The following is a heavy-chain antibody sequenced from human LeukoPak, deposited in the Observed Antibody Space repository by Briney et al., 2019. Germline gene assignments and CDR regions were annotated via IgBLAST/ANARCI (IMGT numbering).Heavy chain of an antibody. D-gene: IGHD2-8*02. CDR3: ARQILWSWFDP. CDR2: IYYSGGT. J-gene: IGHJ5*02. V-gene: IGHV4-39*01. Sequence: PSETLSLTCTVSGGSISSSSYYWGWIRQPPGKGLEWIGSIYYSGGTYYNPSLKSRVTISVDTSKNQFSLKLSSVTAADTAVYYCARQILWSWFDPWGQGTLVTVSS. CDR1: GGSISSSSYY.